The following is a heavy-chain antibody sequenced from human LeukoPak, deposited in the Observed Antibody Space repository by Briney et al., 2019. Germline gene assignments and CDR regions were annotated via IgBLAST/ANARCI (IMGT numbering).Heavy chain of an antibody. Sequence: GESLKISCKGSGYSFTSYYIGWGRQMPGKGLEWMGIIFPGDSDPRYSPSVQGKVTISVDTSISTAYLQWCSLKASDTAMYYCARYSPRGGYYDSSGYPDYWGQGTLVTVSS. D-gene: IGHD3-22*01. CDR2: IFPGDSDP. J-gene: IGHJ4*02. CDR3: ARYSPRGGYYDSSGYPDY. CDR1: GYSFTSYY. V-gene: IGHV5-51*01.